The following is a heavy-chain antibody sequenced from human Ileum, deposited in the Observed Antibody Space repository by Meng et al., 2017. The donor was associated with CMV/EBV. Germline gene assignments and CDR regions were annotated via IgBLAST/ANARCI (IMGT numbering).Heavy chain of an antibody. D-gene: IGHD3-9*01. V-gene: IGHV3-9*01. J-gene: IGHJ6*02. CDR1: GFDLDDFA. CDR3: AKDVGAYAGFET. Sequence: SLKISCVGSGFDLDDFAMHWVRQVPGKGLEWVSSISWNSDRLDYAGPVKGRFTISRDNAKNSLFVQMSSLKPEDTALYYCAKDVGAYAGFETWGQGTAVTVSS. CDR2: ISWNSDRL.